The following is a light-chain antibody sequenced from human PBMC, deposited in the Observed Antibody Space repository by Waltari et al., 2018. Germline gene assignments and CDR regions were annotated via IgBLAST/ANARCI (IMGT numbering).Light chain of an antibody. CDR1: QTISHDY. Sequence: EIVLTQSPDTLSLSPGERAALSCTASQTISHDYLAWYQQKPGQTPRLLIYAASTRASGVPDRFSGSGSGTDFTLTISRLEPEDFAVYYCQQYASFPALTFGGGTKVET. CDR2: AAS. J-gene: IGKJ4*01. V-gene: IGKV3-20*01. CDR3: QQYASFPALT.